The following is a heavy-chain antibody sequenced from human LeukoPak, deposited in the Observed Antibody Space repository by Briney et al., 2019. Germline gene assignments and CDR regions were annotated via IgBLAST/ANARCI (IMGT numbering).Heavy chain of an antibody. Sequence: SETLSLTCTVSGGSISSSSYYWGWIRQPPGKGLEWIGSIYYSGNTYYNPSLESRVTISIDTSKNQFSLNLNSVTAADTALYSCARHYLGGNYPDYFNHWGQGTLVTVSS. CDR1: GGSISSSSYY. J-gene: IGHJ4*02. D-gene: IGHD1-26*01. CDR3: ARHYLGGNYPDYFNH. V-gene: IGHV4-39*01. CDR2: IYYSGNT.